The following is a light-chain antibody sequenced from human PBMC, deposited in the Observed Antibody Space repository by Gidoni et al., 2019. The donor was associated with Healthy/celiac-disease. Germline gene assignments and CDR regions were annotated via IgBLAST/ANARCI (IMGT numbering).Light chain of an antibody. Sequence: SYELTQPPSVSVSPGQTASITCSGDKLGDKYACWYQQKPGQSPVLVIYQDSKRPPGIPERFSGSNSGNTATLTISGTQAMDEADYYCQAWDSSTARYVFGTGTKVTVL. CDR3: QAWDSSTARYV. V-gene: IGLV3-1*01. CDR2: QDS. J-gene: IGLJ1*01. CDR1: KLGDKY.